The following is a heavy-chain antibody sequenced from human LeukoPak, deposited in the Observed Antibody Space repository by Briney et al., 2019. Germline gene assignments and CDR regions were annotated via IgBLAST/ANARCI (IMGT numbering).Heavy chain of an antibody. CDR3: ARKLWHRNDC. D-gene: IGHD3-16*01. V-gene: IGHV3-23*01. J-gene: IGHJ4*02. CDR1: GFTFSGYA. CDR2: TSDSGGST. Sequence: GGSLRLSCAASGFTFSGYAMSWVRQAPGKGLEWVSVTSDSGGSTYYADSVKGRFTISRDNSKNTLYLQMNSLRAEDTALYYCARKLWHRNDCWGQGTLVTVSS.